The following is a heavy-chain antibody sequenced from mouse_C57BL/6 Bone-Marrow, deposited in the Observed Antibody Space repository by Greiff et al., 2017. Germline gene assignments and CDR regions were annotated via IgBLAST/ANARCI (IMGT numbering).Heavy chain of an antibody. D-gene: IGHD2-4*01. CDR2: IDPENGDT. J-gene: IGHJ2*01. CDR1: GFNIKDDY. Sequence: EVQLQQSGAELVRPGASVKLSCTASGFNIKDDYMHWVKQRPEQGLEWIGGIDPENGDTEYASKFQGKATITADTSSNTAYLQLSSLTSEDTAVYYCTTDYDYFDYWGQGTTLTVSS. CDR3: TTDYDYFDY. V-gene: IGHV14-4*01.